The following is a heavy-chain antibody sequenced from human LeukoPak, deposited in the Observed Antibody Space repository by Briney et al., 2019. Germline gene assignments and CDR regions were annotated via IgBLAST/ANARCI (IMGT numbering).Heavy chain of an antibody. CDR2: IWYDGSNK. Sequence: GGSLRLSCAASGFTFSSYGMHWVRQAPGKGLEWVAVIWYDGSNKYYADSVKGRFTISRDSSKNTLYLQMNSLRAEDTAVYYCASEGYDFWSGYYLGDYWGQGTLVTVSS. V-gene: IGHV3-30*02. CDR3: ASEGYDFWSGYYLGDY. CDR1: GFTFSSYG. J-gene: IGHJ4*02. D-gene: IGHD3-3*01.